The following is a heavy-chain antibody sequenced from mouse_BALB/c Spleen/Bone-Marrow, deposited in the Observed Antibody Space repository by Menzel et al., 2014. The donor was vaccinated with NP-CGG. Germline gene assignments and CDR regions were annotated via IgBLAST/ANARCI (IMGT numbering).Heavy chain of an antibody. CDR1: GFSLTGFG. J-gene: IGHJ4*01. Sequence: VKLAESGPGLVAPSQSLSITCTVSGFSLTGFGINWIRQPPGKGLEWLGVIWGDGTTDYNSALKSRLSINKDNSKSQVILKMNSLQAGDTARYYCAREKYGNYYAMDSWGHGTSAPLSS. V-gene: IGHV2-6-7*01. CDR3: AREKYGNYYAMDS. CDR2: IWGDGTT. D-gene: IGHD2-10*02.